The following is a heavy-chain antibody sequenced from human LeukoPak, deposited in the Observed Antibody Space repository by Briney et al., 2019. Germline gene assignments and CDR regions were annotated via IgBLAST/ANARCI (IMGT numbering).Heavy chain of an antibody. CDR3: AREIFGSGNDPDF. CDR1: GFSFNTYA. D-gene: IGHD3-10*01. J-gene: IGHJ4*02. V-gene: IGHV3-33*01. Sequence: PGRSLRPSCPAAGFSFNTYATHWVRQAPSHGMEWESLIWHDGSHTFYSNSVRGQFTISKDNTKNTVSLHMNNLRPEDTSVYYCAREIFGSGNDPDFWGQGTLVTVSS. CDR2: IWHDGSHT.